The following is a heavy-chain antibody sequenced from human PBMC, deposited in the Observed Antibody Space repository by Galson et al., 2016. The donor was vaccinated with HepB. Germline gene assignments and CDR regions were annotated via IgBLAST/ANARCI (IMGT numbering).Heavy chain of an antibody. Sequence: SLRLSCAASGVTVGNNYMNWVRQAPGKGLEWVSLIYSIGTTNYADSVRGRFTISRDSSKNTLYLQMNSLRAEDTAVYYCARDPPGGGAWGQGTLVTVSS. CDR2: IYSIGTT. J-gene: IGHJ4*02. CDR3: ARDPPGGGA. CDR1: GVTVGNNY. D-gene: IGHD4/OR15-4a*01. V-gene: IGHV3-66*01.